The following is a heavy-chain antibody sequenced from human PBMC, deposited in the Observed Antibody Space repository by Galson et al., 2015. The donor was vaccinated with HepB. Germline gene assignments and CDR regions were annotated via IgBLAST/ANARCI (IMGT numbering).Heavy chain of an antibody. J-gene: IGHJ4*02. V-gene: IGHV3-23*01. Sequence: SLRLSCAASGFAFSTYAMSWVRQAPGKGLEWVSAPSGNGYKTYYADSVRGRFTISRDNSKNTLYLQMNSLRPEDTAVYFCASDLDGSGSFYNMLAYWGQGIMVTVSS. D-gene: IGHD3-10*01. CDR1: GFAFSTYA. CDR3: ASDLDGSGSFYNMLAY. CDR2: PSGNGYKT.